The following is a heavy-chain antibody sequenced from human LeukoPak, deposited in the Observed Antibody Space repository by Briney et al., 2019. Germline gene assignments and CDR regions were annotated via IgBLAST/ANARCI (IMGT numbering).Heavy chain of an antibody. D-gene: IGHD1-1*01. CDR3: ARAPSSGLYYFDY. J-gene: IGHJ4*02. Sequence: PGGSLRLSCAASGFTFSSYAMSWVRQAPGKGLEWVSVIYSGGSTYYADSVKGRFTISRHNSKNTLYLQMNSLRAEDTAVYYCARAPSSGLYYFDYWGQGTLVTVSS. V-gene: IGHV3-53*04. CDR2: IYSGGST. CDR1: GFTFSSYA.